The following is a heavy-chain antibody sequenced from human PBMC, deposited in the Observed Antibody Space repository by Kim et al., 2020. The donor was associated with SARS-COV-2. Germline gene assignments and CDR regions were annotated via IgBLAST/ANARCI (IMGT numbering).Heavy chain of an antibody. V-gene: IGHV4-61*02. CDR2: IYTSGST. J-gene: IGHJ4*02. D-gene: IGHD3-10*01. CDR1: GGSISSGSYY. Sequence: SETLSLTCTVSGGSISSGSYYWSWIRQPAGKGLEWIGRIYTSGSTNYNPSLKSRVTISVDTSKNQFSLKLSSVTAADTAVYYCARSSLLWFGELLAFSPTHYFDYWGQGTLVTVSS. CDR3: ARSSLLWFGELLAFSPTHYFDY.